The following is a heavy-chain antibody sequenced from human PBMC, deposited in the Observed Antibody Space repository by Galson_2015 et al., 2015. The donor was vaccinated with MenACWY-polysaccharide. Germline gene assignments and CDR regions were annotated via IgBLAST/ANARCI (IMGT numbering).Heavy chain of an antibody. Sequence: SLRLSCAASGFNFSIYVMTWVRQAPGKGLEWVSAISSGSDTAYYTDSVKGRFTISRDNSKDTVHLQMDSLRADDTAAYYCVKGGWADNWGQGTLVTVSS. V-gene: IGHV3-23*01. J-gene: IGHJ4*02. CDR3: VKGGWADN. CDR1: GFNFSIYV. D-gene: IGHD1-26*01. CDR2: ISSGSDTA.